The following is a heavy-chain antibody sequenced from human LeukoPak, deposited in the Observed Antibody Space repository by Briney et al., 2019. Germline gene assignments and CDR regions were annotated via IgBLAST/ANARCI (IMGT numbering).Heavy chain of an antibody. V-gene: IGHV1-69*06. CDR3: ARGIAVAGPLYYYYYGMDV. CDR1: GGTFSSYA. Sequence: SVKVSCKASGGTFSSYAISWVRQAPGQGLEWMGGIIPIFGTANYAQKFQGRVTITADKSTSTAYMELSSLRSEDTAVYYCARGIAVAGPLYYYYYGMDVWGKGTTVTVSS. D-gene: IGHD6-13*01. CDR2: IIPIFGTA. J-gene: IGHJ6*04.